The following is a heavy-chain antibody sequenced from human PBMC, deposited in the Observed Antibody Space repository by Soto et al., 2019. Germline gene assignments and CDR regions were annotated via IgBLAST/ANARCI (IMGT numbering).Heavy chain of an antibody. Sequence: ASVKVSCKASGYTFTSYYMHWVRQAPGQGLEWMGIINPSGGSTSYAQKFQGRVTMTRDTSTSTVYMELSSLRSEDTAVYYCATSIAAGNWFDPWGQGTLVTVSS. CDR1: GYTFTSYY. J-gene: IGHJ5*02. V-gene: IGHV1-46*01. CDR3: ATSIAAGNWFDP. D-gene: IGHD6-6*01. CDR2: INPSGGST.